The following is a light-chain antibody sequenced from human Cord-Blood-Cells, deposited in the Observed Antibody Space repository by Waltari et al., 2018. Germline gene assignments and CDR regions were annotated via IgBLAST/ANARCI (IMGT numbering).Light chain of an antibody. J-gene: IGKJ1*01. CDR3: QQYGSSPT. Sequence: EIVLTQSPATLSLSPGERATLSCWASQSVSSSYLAWYQQKPGLAPRLLIYDASSRATGIPDRFSGSGSGTDFTLTISRLEPEDFAVYYCQQYGSSPTFGQGTKVEIK. CDR2: DAS. V-gene: IGKV3D-20*01. CDR1: QSVSSSY.